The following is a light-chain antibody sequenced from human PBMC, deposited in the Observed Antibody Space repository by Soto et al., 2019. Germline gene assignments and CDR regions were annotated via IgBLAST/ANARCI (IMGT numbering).Light chain of an antibody. Sequence: EIVLTQSPATLSLSPGNRATLSCRASQSVSSYLAWYQQKPGQAPRLLIYDASTRATGIPARFSGSGSGKDFTLTITGLEPEDFAVYYCQQRSDWPSTFGGGTKVEIK. CDR1: QSVSSY. CDR2: DAS. CDR3: QQRSDWPST. V-gene: IGKV3-11*01. J-gene: IGKJ4*01.